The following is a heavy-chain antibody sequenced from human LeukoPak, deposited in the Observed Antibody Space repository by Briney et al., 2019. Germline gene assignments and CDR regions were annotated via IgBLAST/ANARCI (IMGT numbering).Heavy chain of an antibody. CDR2: ISGSGGTA. CDR3: AKKGYYDGGGYYMYYFDH. J-gene: IGHJ4*02. Sequence: PGGFLRLSCAASGFTFSIYAMSWVRQAPGKGLEWVSAISGSGGTAYYADSVKGRFTISRDNSKNTLYLQMNSLRAEDTAVYYCAKKGYYDGGGYYMYYFDHWGQGTLVTVSS. V-gene: IGHV3-23*01. CDR1: GFTFSIYA. D-gene: IGHD3-22*01.